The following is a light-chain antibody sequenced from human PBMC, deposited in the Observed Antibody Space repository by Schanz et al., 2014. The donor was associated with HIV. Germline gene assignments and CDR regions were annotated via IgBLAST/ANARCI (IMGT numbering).Light chain of an antibody. Sequence: QSALTQPPSASGSPGQSVTISCTGTSSDVGGYNFVSWYQQHPGKAPRLMIYDVSNRPSGVSNRFSGSKSGNTASLTISGLQAEDEADYYCSSYTSDTVLFGGGTKLTVL. J-gene: IGLJ2*01. V-gene: IGLV2-14*03. CDR3: SSYTSDTVL. CDR2: DVS. CDR1: SSDVGGYNF.